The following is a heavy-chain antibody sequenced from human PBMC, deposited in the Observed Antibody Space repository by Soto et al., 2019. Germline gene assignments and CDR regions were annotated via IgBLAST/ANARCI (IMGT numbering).Heavy chain of an antibody. CDR3: ARLSRLQLWFRY. D-gene: IGHD5-18*01. CDR1: GGSISSSSYY. J-gene: IGHJ4*02. Sequence: PSETLSLTCTVSGGSISSSSYYWGWIRQPPGKGLEWIGSIYYSGSTYYNPSLKSRVTISVDTSKNQFSLKLSSVTAADTAVYYCARLSRLQLWFRYWGQGTLVTVSS. V-gene: IGHV4-39*01. CDR2: IYYSGST.